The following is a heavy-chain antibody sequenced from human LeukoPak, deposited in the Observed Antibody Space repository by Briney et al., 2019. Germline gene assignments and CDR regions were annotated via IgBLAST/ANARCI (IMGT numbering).Heavy chain of an antibody. J-gene: IGHJ3*02. CDR3: ASYYYDSSGPDGAFDI. Sequence: ASVKVSCKASGYTFTGYYMHWVRRAPGQGLEWMGWINPNSGGTNYAQKFQGRVTMTRDTSISTAYMELSRLRSDDTAVYYCASYYYDSSGPDGAFDIWGQGTMVTVSS. D-gene: IGHD3-22*01. CDR2: INPNSGGT. CDR1: GYTFTGYY. V-gene: IGHV1-2*02.